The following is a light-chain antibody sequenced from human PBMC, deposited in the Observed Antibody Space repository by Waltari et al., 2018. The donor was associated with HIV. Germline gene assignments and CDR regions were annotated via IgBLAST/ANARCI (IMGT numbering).Light chain of an antibody. J-gene: IGKJ2*01. V-gene: IGKV3-15*01. Sequence: VMTQSPATLSVSPGERATLSCMASQSVSSNLAWYQQKPGQAPRLLIYDASTRATGIPARFSGSGSGTDFTLTISSLHSEDFAVYYCQQYSNWPYTFGQGTKLDIK. CDR3: QQYSNWPYT. CDR1: QSVSSN. CDR2: DAS.